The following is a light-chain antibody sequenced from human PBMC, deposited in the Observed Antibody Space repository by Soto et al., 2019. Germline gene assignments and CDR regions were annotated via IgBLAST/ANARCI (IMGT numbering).Light chain of an antibody. CDR3: QPSYNWPLT. V-gene: IGKV3-15*01. J-gene: IGKJ4*01. Sequence: EIVLTQSPATLSSFPGDRVTLSGMAGPFINTRLAWYQHKPGQTPRLLIYDTSTRATGVPARFSGSRSGTEFNLTIHRLPSEDFAIYYCQPSYNWPLTFGGGNKVGIK. CDR2: DTS. CDR1: PFINTR.